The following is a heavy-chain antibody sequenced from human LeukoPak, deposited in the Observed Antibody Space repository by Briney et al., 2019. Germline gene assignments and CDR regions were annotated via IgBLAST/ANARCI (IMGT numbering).Heavy chain of an antibody. Sequence: SETLSLTCTVSGGSISSYYWSWIRQPPGKGLEWIGYIYYSGSTNYNPSLKSRVTISVDTSKNQFSLKLSSVTAADTAVYYCSQARYDSSGYRDYWGQGTLVTVSS. CDR2: IYYSGST. J-gene: IGHJ4*02. D-gene: IGHD3-22*01. V-gene: IGHV4-59*01. CDR1: GGSISSYY. CDR3: SQARYDSSGYRDY.